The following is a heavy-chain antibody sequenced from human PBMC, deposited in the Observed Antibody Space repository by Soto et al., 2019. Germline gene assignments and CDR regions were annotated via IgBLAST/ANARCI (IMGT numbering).Heavy chain of an antibody. J-gene: IGHJ2*01. CDR1: GASTSSGNNY. V-gene: IGHV4-30-4*01. CDR2: IFYSGSA. D-gene: IGHD5-12*01. CDR3: ASIGDGYNGNWYFDL. Sequence: QVQLQESGPGLVKPSQTLSLTCAVSGASTSSGNNYWSWIRQPPGKGLEWIGYIFYSGSAYYNPSLKGRVSISVDTSKIQFSLNLNSVTAADTAVYYCASIGDGYNGNWYFDLWGRGTLVTVSS.